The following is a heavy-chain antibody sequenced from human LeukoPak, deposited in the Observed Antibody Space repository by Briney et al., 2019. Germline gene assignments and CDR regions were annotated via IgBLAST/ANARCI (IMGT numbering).Heavy chain of an antibody. J-gene: IGHJ6*03. V-gene: IGHV3-9*01. CDR3: AKGGNFYNSMDV. Sequence: GGSLRLSCAASGFTFDDHGMSWVRQAPGTGLEWVSGISWNSGNIGYADSVRGRFTISRDNAKNSLYLQLNSLRGEDTALYHCAKGGNFYNSMDVWGKGTTVTISS. CDR2: ISWNSGNI. CDR1: GFTFDDHG.